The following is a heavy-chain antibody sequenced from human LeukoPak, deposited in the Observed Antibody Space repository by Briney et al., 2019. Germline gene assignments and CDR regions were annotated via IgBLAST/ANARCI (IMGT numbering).Heavy chain of an antibody. V-gene: IGHV3-64D*06. CDR2: ISSNGGST. CDR3: VKDSEVVPAMANWFDP. J-gene: IGHJ5*02. CDR1: GFTFSNAW. D-gene: IGHD2-2*01. Sequence: PGGSLRLSCAASGFTFSNAWMSWVRQAPGKGLQYVSAISSNGGSTYYADSVKGRFTISRDNSKNTLYLQMSSLRAEDTAVYYCVKDSEVVPAMANWFDPWGQGTLVTVSS.